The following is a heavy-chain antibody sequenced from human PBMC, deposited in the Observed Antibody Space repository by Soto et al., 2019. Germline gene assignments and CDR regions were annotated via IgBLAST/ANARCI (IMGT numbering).Heavy chain of an antibody. CDR1: GFTFSSYA. CDR3: AKWRYYYDSGRGYGMDV. CDR2: ISGRGGST. D-gene: IGHD3-10*01. V-gene: IGHV3-23*01. Sequence: HPGGSLRLSCAASGFTFSSYAMSWVRQAPGKGLEWVSGISGRGGSTHYADSVKGRFTISRDNSKNTLYVQMNSLRVEDTAVYYCAKWRYYYDSGRGYGMDVWGQGTTVTVSS. J-gene: IGHJ6*02.